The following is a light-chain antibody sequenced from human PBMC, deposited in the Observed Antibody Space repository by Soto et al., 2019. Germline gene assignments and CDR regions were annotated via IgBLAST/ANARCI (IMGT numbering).Light chain of an antibody. J-gene: IGLJ2*01. CDR3: RSYAGSNNLGV. CDR2: EVS. CDR1: SSDVGGYNY. Sequence: QSVLTQPPSASGSLGQSVTISCTGTSSDVGGYNYVSWYQQHPGKAPKLMIYEVSKRPSGVPDRFSGSKSGNTASLTVSGLQAEVAADYYCRSYAGSNNLGVFGGGTKVTVL. V-gene: IGLV2-8*01.